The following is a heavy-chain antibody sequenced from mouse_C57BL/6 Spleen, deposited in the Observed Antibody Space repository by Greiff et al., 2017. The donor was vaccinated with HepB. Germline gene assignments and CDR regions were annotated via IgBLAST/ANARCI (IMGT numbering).Heavy chain of an antibody. D-gene: IGHD3-3*01. CDR3: ARGGTGKAWFAY. Sequence: QAQLQQSGPELVKPGASVKISCKASGYAFSSSWMNWVKQRPGKGLEWIGRIYPGDGDTNYNGKFKGKATLTADKSSSTAYMQLSSLTSEDSAVYFCARGGTGKAWFAYWGQGTLVTVSA. V-gene: IGHV1-82*01. CDR2: IYPGDGDT. CDR1: GYAFSSSW. J-gene: IGHJ3*01.